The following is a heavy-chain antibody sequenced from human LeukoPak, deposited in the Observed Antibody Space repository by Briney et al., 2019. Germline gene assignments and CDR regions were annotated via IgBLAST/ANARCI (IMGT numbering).Heavy chain of an antibody. CDR1: GFTFTSHW. CDR3: AREGAVAGRYYLDY. D-gene: IGHD6-19*01. Sequence: GGSLRLSCAASGFTFTSHWMSWVRQAPGKGLEWVANIKQDGSEMYYVDSVKGRFTISRDNAKNSLYLQMNSLRAEDTAVYCCAREGAVAGRYYLDYWGQGTLVTVSS. V-gene: IGHV3-7*01. CDR2: IKQDGSEM. J-gene: IGHJ4*02.